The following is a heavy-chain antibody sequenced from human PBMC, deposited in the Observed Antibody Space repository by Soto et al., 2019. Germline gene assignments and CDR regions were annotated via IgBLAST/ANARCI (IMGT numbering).Heavy chain of an antibody. CDR1: GGSIRSSSW. J-gene: IGHJ3*01. Sequence: NPSETLSLTCAVSGGSIRSSSWWTWLRQSPGKGLEWIGEFYHAGSPHYNPSFQSRVTISADTSKNLFSLRLTSVTAADTAIYYCARASSFRGDFDFWGQGTAVTVS. V-gene: IGHV4-4*02. D-gene: IGHD2-21*01. CDR3: ARASSFRGDFDF. CDR2: FYHAGSP.